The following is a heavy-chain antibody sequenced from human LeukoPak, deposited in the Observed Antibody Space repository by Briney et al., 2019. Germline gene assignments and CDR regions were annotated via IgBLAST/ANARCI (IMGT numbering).Heavy chain of an antibody. V-gene: IGHV3-33*01. CDR2: IWFDGSNK. Sequence: GGSLRLSCAASGFTFSSYGMHWVRQAPGKGLEWVAIIWFDGSNKYYADSVKGRFTIFRDNSKNTLYLQMNSLRAEDTAVYYCARTFDSSGYDYGHYFDYWGQGTLVTVSS. J-gene: IGHJ4*02. CDR1: GFTFSSYG. D-gene: IGHD3-22*01. CDR3: ARTFDSSGYDYGHYFDY.